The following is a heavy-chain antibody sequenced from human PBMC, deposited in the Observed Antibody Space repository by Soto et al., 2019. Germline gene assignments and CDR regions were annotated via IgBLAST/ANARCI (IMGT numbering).Heavy chain of an antibody. CDR3: ARSKLTTVVTHDYYYYGMDV. J-gene: IGHJ6*02. D-gene: IGHD4-17*01. V-gene: IGHV1-46*01. CDR2: INPSGGST. Sequence: ASVKVSCKASGFSFSDYFMHWVRQAPGQGLEWMGIINPSGGSTSYAQKFQGRVTMTRDTSTSTVYMELSSLRSEDTAVYYCARSKLTTVVTHDYYYYGMDVWGQGTTVTVSS. CDR1: GFSFSDYF.